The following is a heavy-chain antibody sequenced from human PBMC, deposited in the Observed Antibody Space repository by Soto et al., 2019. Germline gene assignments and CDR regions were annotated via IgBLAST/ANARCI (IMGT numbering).Heavy chain of an antibody. CDR3: ASSFCGGDCYPLNFDY. V-gene: IGHV3-53*01. J-gene: IGHJ4*02. Sequence: GSLRLSCAASGFTVSINYMSWVRQAPGKGLEWVSVIYSGGSTYYADSVKGRFTISRDNSKNTLYLQMNSLRAEDTAVYYCASSFCGGDCYPLNFDYWGQGTLVTVSS. D-gene: IGHD2-21*02. CDR2: IYSGGST. CDR1: GFTVSINY.